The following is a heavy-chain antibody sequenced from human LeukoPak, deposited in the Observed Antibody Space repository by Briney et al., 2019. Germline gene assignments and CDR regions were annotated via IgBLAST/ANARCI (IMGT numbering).Heavy chain of an antibody. CDR1: GGSISSYY. D-gene: IGHD3-22*01. V-gene: IGHV4-59*01. CDR2: IYYSGST. Sequence: SETLSLTCTVSGGSISSYYWSWIRQPPGMGLEWIGYIYYSGSTNYNPSLKSRVTISVDTSKNQFSLKLSSVTAADTAVYYCARLVGDSSGYFDYWGQGTLVTVSS. J-gene: IGHJ4*02. CDR3: ARLVGDSSGYFDY.